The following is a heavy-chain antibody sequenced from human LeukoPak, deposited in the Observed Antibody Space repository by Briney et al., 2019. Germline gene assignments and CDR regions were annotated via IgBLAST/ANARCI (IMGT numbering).Heavy chain of an antibody. CDR2: IYPGDSDT. Sequence: GESLKISCKGSGYNFNSYWIGWVRQMPGKGLEWMGIIYPGDSDTRYSPSFQGQVTISADKSISTAYLQWSSLKASDTAMFYCARGYYDSGGYYNYDYWGQGTLVTVSS. CDR1: GYNFNSYW. D-gene: IGHD3-22*01. J-gene: IGHJ4*02. CDR3: ARGYYDSGGYYNYDY. V-gene: IGHV5-51*01.